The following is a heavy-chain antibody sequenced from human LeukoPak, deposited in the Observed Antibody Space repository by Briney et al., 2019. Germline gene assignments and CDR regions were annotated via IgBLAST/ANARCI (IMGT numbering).Heavy chain of an antibody. CDR1: GFTFSSYA. Sequence: GGSLRLSCAASGFTFSSYAMSWFRQAPGKGLDSVSAISGSGGSPYYAASVKGRFTISGDNSKNTLYLQMNSLRAEDTAVYYCAKDFLYCSGGSCYSYYFDYWGQGTLVTVSS. J-gene: IGHJ4*02. CDR2: ISGSGGSP. V-gene: IGHV3-23*01. CDR3: AKDFLYCSGGSCYSYYFDY. D-gene: IGHD2-15*01.